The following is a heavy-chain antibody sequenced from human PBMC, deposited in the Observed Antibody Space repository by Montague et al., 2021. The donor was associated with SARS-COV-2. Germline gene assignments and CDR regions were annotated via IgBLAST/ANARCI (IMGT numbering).Heavy chain of an antibody. CDR2: ITYSGST. V-gene: IGHV4-39*02. CDR1: AGSISTNSYY. CDR3: ARLWDFYGSGSYKNSWFDP. D-gene: IGHD3-10*01. J-gene: IGHJ5*02. Sequence: SETLSLTCTVSAGSISTNSYYWAWIRQPPGKGLEWIGSITYSGSTYFNLSLESRLTMSVDTSENHFSLNLSSVTAADTAVYYCARLWDFYGSGSYKNSWFDPWGQGTRVTVSS.